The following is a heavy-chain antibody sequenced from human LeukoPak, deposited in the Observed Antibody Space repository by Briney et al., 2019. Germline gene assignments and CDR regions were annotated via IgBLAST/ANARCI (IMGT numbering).Heavy chain of an antibody. D-gene: IGHD3-22*01. V-gene: IGHV3-30*03. Sequence: GGSLRLSCAASGFTFSSYGMHWVRQAPGKGLEWVAVISYDGSNKYYADSVKGRFTISRDNSKNTLYLQMNSLRAEDTAVYYCARGIYYDSSGYYYVGLDYWGQGTLVTVSS. CDR1: GFTFSSYG. J-gene: IGHJ4*02. CDR3: ARGIYYDSSGYYYVGLDY. CDR2: ISYDGSNK.